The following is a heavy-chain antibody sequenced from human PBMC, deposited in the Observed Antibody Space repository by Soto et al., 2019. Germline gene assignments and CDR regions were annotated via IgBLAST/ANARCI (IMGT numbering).Heavy chain of an antibody. J-gene: IGHJ4*02. D-gene: IGHD6-13*01. Sequence: QVQLVQSGAEVKKRGASVKVSCKTSGYTVTTYGITWVRQAPGQGLEWMGWINAYNGNTNYAQKGQGRVTMTTDTSTSTVYMELRSLTSDDTAVYYCARDPGMSYWGQGTLVTVSS. CDR3: ARDPGMSY. CDR1: GYTVTTYG. V-gene: IGHV1-18*01. CDR2: INAYNGNT.